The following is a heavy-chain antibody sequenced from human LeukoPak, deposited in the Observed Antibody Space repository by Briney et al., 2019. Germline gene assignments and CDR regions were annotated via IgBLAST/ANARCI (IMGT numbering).Heavy chain of an antibody. CDR1: GGSFSGYY. D-gene: IGHD5-18*01. Sequence: SETLSLTCAVYGGSFSGYYWSWIRQPPGKGLEWIGEINHSGSTNYNPSLKSRVTISVDTSKNQFSLKLSSVTAADTAVYYCARGRGGYSYGGGTAVARRFGVYGMDVWGQGTTVTVSS. CDR3: ARGRGGYSYGGGTAVARRFGVYGMDV. V-gene: IGHV4-34*01. CDR2: INHSGST. J-gene: IGHJ6*02.